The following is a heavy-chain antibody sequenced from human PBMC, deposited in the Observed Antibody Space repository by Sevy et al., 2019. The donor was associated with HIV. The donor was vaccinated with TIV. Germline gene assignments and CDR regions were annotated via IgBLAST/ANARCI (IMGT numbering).Heavy chain of an antibody. CDR2: IRSKAGGGTT. D-gene: IGHD2-15*01. V-gene: IGHV3-15*01. CDR3: TTDHRREGLVVVPFEY. J-gene: IGHJ4*02. CDR1: GFTFSNAW. Sequence: GGSLRLSCAASGFTFSNAWMSWVRQSPGKGLEWVGRIRSKAGGGTTDYATIVKGKFTISRDDSKDILYLQLNSLEIEDTAVYYCTTDHRREGLVVVPFEYWGQGTLVTVSS.